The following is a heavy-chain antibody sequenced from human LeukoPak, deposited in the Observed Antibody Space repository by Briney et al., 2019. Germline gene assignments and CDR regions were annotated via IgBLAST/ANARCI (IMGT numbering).Heavy chain of an antibody. CDR3: ARDFDIVVVPAALIYYGMDV. D-gene: IGHD2-2*01. Sequence: SVKVSCKASGGTFSSYAISWVRQAPGQGLEWMGGIIPIFGTANYAQKFQGRVTITADESTSTAYMELSSLRSEDTAVYYCARDFDIVVVPAALIYYGMDVWGQGTTVTVSS. CDR1: GGTFSSYA. V-gene: IGHV1-69*13. J-gene: IGHJ6*02. CDR2: IIPIFGTA.